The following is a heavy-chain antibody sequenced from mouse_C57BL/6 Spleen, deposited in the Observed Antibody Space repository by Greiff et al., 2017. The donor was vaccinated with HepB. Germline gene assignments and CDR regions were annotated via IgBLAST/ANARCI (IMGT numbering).Heavy chain of an antibody. CDR3: ARRGGSSHYAMDY. CDR1: GYTFTSYW. Sequence: QVQLQQSGAELVRPGSSVKLSCKASGYTFTSYWMHWVKQRPIQGLEWIGNIDPSDSETHYNQKFKDKATLTVDKSSSTAYMQLSSLTSEDSAVYYCARRGGSSHYAMDYWGQGTSVTVSS. CDR2: IDPSDSET. D-gene: IGHD1-1*01. J-gene: IGHJ4*01. V-gene: IGHV1-52*01.